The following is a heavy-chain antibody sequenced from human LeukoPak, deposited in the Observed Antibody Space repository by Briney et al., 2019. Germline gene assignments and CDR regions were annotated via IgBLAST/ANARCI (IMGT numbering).Heavy chain of an antibody. CDR2: INHSGST. D-gene: IGHD3-10*01. CDR3: ASSRYGSGSYAIDY. V-gene: IGHV4-34*01. CDR1: GGSFSGYY. Sequence: SETLSLTCAVYGGSFSGYYWSWIRQPPGKGLEWIGEINHSGSTNYNPSLKSRVTISVDTSKNQFSLKLSSVTAADTAVYYCASSRYGSGSYAIDYWGQGTLVTVSS. J-gene: IGHJ4*02.